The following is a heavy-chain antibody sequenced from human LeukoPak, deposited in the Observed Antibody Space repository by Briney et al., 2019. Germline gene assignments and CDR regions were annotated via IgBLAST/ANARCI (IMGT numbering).Heavy chain of an antibody. CDR2: ISYDGSNK. CDR1: GFTFSSYG. Sequence: QPGRSLRLSCAASGFTFSSYGMHWVRQAPGKGLEWMAVISYDGSNKYYADSVKGRFTISRDNSKNTLYLQMNSLRAEDTAVYYCAKGGWLLEPYIDYWGQGTLVTVSS. J-gene: IGHJ4*02. CDR3: AKGGWLLEPYIDY. D-gene: IGHD3-9*01. V-gene: IGHV3-30*18.